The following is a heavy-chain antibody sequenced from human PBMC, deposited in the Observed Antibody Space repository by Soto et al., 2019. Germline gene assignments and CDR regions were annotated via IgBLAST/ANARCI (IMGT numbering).Heavy chain of an antibody. CDR3: ALSDYDFWSSPPGV. J-gene: IGHJ6*02. CDR1: GGSISSGGYY. V-gene: IGHV4-31*03. D-gene: IGHD3-3*01. Sequence: SETLSLTCTVSGGSISSGGYYWSWIRQHPGKGLEWIGYIYYSGSTYYNPSLKSRVTISVDTSKNQFSLKLSSVTAADAAVYYCALSDYDFWSSPPGVWGQGTAVTVSS. CDR2: IYYSGST.